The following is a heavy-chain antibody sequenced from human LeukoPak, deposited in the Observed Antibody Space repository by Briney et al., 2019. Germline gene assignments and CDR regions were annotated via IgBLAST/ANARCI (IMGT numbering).Heavy chain of an antibody. V-gene: IGHV3-48*03. Sequence: GGSLRLSCAASGFTFSGYEMNWVRQAPGKGLEWVSYISSSGSTIYYADSVKGRFTISRDNAKNSLYLQLNSLRADDMALYYCARVSNNYCVDYWGQGTLVTVSS. CDR3: ARVSNNYCVDY. J-gene: IGHJ4*02. D-gene: IGHD2-21*01. CDR2: ISSSGSTI. CDR1: GFTFSGYE.